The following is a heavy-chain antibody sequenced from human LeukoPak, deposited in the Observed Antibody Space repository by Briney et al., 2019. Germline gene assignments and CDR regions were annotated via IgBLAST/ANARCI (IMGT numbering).Heavy chain of an antibody. D-gene: IGHD6-19*01. V-gene: IGHV4-39*07. CDR2: IFYSGST. J-gene: IGHJ4*02. CDR1: RGSIRSSDYY. CDR3: ARDLGISVFAY. Sequence: SETLSLTCTVSRGSIRSSDYYWGWIRQSPGKGLEWIGSIFYSGSTYYNPSLKSRVTISMDTSKNQFSLNLSSVTAADTALYYCARDLGISVFAYWGQGALVAVSS.